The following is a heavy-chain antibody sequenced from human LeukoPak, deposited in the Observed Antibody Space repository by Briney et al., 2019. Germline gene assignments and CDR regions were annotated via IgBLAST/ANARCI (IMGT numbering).Heavy chain of an antibody. CDR2: IAYDGRNK. V-gene: IGHV3-30*04. Sequence: GGSLRLSCAASGFTFSNYAMHWVRQAPGKGLEWVAVIAYDGRNKYFAGSVRGRFTISRDNSKNTLYLQMNSLRTEDTAMYYCARESSARWLQFDDYWGQGTLVTVSS. CDR1: GFTFSNYA. J-gene: IGHJ4*02. CDR3: ARESSARWLQFDDY. D-gene: IGHD5-24*01.